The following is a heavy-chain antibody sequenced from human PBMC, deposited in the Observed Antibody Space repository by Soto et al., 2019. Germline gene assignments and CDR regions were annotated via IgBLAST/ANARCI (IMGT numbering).Heavy chain of an antibody. D-gene: IGHD6-19*01. CDR2: INPRSGGNT. Sequence: QVQLMQSGSEVKKPGASVKVSCRASGYTLTTNYMHWVRQAPGQGPEWVAMINPRSGGNTNYAQKFKGRVAVTSDTSTTVYLELHNLSSDDTAVYYCARGEVTSSGWLFDFWGQGTLVTVSS. V-gene: IGHV1-46*03. CDR3: ARGEVTSSGWLFDF. J-gene: IGHJ4*02. CDR1: GYTLTTNY.